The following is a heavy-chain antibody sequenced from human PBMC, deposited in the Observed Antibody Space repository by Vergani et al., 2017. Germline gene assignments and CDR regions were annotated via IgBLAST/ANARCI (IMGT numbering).Heavy chain of an antibody. V-gene: IGHV1-24*01. D-gene: IGHD3-22*01. J-gene: IGHJ3*02. CDR3: ATESFHYYDSIGVRSQAYFDI. Sequence: QVQLVQSGAEVKKPGASVKVSCKVSGYTLTELSMHWVRQAPGKGLEWMGGFDTEDGEKIYAQKFQGRVTMTEDTSTDTAYIELSSLRSEDTAVYYCATESFHYYDSIGVRSQAYFDIWGQGTMVTVSS. CDR2: FDTEDGEK. CDR1: GYTLTELS.